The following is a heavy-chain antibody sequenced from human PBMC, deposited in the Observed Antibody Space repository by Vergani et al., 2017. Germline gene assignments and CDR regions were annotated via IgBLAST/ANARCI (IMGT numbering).Heavy chain of an antibody. CDR3: ERVVTAAGFYYYMYV. CDR1: GFTFSSYS. D-gene: IGHD4-23*01. J-gene: IGHJ6*03. Sequence: EVQLVESGGGLVQPGGSLRLSCAASGFTFSSYSMNWVRQAPGKGLEWVSYISSSSSTIYYADSVKGRFTISRDNAKNSLYLQMNSLRAEDTAVYYCERVVTAAGFYYYMYVWGKGTTVTVSS. V-gene: IGHV3-48*01. CDR2: ISSSSSTI.